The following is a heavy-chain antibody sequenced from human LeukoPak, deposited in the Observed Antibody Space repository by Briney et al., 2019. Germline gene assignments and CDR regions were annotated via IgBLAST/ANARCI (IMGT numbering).Heavy chain of an antibody. CDR3: AGTIVGKWAIDY. J-gene: IGHJ4*02. D-gene: IGHD3-22*01. CDR1: GFXVSRNY. Sequence: GGSLRLSCAASGFXVSRNYMTWVRQAPGKGREWVSVIYSGGSTYYADSVKGRFTISRDNSKNTLYLQMNSLRAEDTAVYYCAGTIVGKWAIDYWGQGTLVTVSS. V-gene: IGHV3-53*01. CDR2: IYSGGST.